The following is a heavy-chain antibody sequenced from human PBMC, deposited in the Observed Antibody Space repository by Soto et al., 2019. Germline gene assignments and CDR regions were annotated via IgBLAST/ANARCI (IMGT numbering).Heavy chain of an antibody. J-gene: IGHJ4*02. CDR1: GFTVSRNY. CDR2: IYSGGST. CDR3: GRDKAVGATDY. V-gene: IGHV3-66*01. D-gene: IGHD1-26*01. Sequence: ESGGGLVQPGGSLRLSCAASGFTVSRNYMSWVRRAPGKGLEWVAVIYSGGSTYYADSMKGRFIISRDNSENTLFLQMNSLRAEDTAVYYCGRDKAVGATDYWGQGTLVTVS.